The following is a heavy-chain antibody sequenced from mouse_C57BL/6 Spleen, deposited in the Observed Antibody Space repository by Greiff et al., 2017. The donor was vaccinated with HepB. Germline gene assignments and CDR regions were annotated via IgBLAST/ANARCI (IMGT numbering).Heavy chain of an antibody. CDR1: GFTFSDYG. CDR3: AGYYYGSLMDY. Sequence: EVQLVESGGGLVKPGGSLKLSCAASGFTFSDYGMHWVRQAPEKGLEWVAYISSGSSTIDYADTVKGRFTISRDNAKNTLFLQMTSLRSEDTAMYYCAGYYYGSLMDYWGQGTSVTVSS. V-gene: IGHV5-17*01. J-gene: IGHJ4*01. CDR2: ISSGSSTI. D-gene: IGHD1-1*01.